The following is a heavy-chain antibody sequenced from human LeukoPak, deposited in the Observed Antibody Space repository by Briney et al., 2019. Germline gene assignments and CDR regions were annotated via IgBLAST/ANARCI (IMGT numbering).Heavy chain of an antibody. V-gene: IGHV3-23*01. Sequence: GGSLRLSCAASGFTFSSYAMGWVRQAPGKGLEWVSAITASGGNTYYADSVKGRFTISRDNSKNTLYLQVNSLRAEDTAVYYCAKGNGYSYGRYYFDYWGQRTLVTVSS. CDR3: AKGNGYSYGRYYFDY. J-gene: IGHJ4*02. CDR1: GFTFSSYA. D-gene: IGHD5-18*01. CDR2: ITASGGNT.